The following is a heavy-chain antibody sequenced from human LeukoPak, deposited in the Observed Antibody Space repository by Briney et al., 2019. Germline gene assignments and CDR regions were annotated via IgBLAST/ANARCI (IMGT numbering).Heavy chain of an antibody. D-gene: IGHD3-22*01. J-gene: IGHJ4*02. CDR2: IWYDGSNK. CDR1: GFTFSSYG. V-gene: IGHV3-33*01. CDR3: ARDAPYYDSSGYYCDY. Sequence: GGSLRLSCAASGFTFSSYGMHWVRQAPGKGLEWVAVIWYDGSNKYYADSVKGRFTISRDNSKNTLYLQMNSLRAEDTAVYYCARDAPYYDSSGYYCDYWGQGTLVTVSS.